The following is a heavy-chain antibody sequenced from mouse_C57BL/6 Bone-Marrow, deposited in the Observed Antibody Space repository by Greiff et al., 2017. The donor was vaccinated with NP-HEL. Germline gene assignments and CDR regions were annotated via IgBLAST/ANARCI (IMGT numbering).Heavy chain of an antibody. Sequence: EVQRVESGGGLVKPGGSLKLSCAASGFTFSSYTMSWVRQTPEKRLEWVATISGGGGNTYYPDSVKGRFTISRDNAKNTLYLQMSSLRSEDTALYYCAREGTTVVANFDYWGQGTTLTVSS. CDR1: GFTFSSYT. CDR2: ISGGGGNT. CDR3: AREGTTVVANFDY. J-gene: IGHJ2*01. D-gene: IGHD1-1*01. V-gene: IGHV5-9*01.